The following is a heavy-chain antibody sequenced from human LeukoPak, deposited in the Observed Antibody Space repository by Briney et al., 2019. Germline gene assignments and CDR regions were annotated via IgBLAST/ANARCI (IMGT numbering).Heavy chain of an antibody. CDR1: GFTFSSYS. CDR2: ISSSSSTI. V-gene: IGHV3-48*02. J-gene: IGHJ4*02. Sequence: GGSLRLSCAASGFTFSSYSMNWVRQAPGKGLEWVSYISSSSSTIYYADSVKGRFTISRDNAKNSLYLQMNGLRDEDTAVYYCARDNSSGNRLPFDYWGQGTLVTVSS. CDR3: ARDNSSGNRLPFDY. D-gene: IGHD3-22*01.